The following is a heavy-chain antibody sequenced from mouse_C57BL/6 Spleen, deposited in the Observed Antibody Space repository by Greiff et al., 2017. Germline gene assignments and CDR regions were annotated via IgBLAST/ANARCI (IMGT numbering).Heavy chain of an antibody. CDR2: ISSGSSTI. J-gene: IGHJ1*03. CDR1: GFTFSDYG. D-gene: IGHD1-1*01. CDR3: AGTGSSFYWYFDV. V-gene: IGHV5-17*01. Sequence: EVQLMESGGGLVKPGGSLKLSCAASGFTFSDYGMHWVRQAPEKGLEWVAYISSGSSTIYYADTVKGRFTISRDNAKNTLFLQMTSLRSEDTAMYYCAGTGSSFYWYFDVWGTGTTVTVSS.